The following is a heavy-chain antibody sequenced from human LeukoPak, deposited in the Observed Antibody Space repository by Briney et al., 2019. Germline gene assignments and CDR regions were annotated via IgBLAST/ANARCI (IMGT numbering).Heavy chain of an antibody. V-gene: IGHV3-11*03. CDR2: ISSSSSYT. CDR3: ARRMATIIDFDY. Sequence: GGSLRLSCSASGFPFSSYAMHWIRQAPGKGLEWVSYISSSSSYTNYADSVKGRFTISRDNAKNSLYLQMNSLRAEDTAVYYCARRMATIIDFDYWGQGTLVTVSS. D-gene: IGHD5-24*01. CDR1: GFPFSSYA. J-gene: IGHJ4*02.